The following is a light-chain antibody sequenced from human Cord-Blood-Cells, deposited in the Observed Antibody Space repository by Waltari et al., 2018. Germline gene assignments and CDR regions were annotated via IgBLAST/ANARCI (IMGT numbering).Light chain of an antibody. CDR2: DAS. CDR3: QQYGSSPLT. V-gene: IGKV3D-20*01. Sequence: EIVLTQSPATLSLSPGARATLSCGASQSVSSSYLAWYQQKPGRAARLLINDASRRATGIPDRFRGSGSGTDFTLPISRLEPEDCAVYYCQQYGSSPLTFGGGTKVEIK. J-gene: IGKJ4*01. CDR1: QSVSSSY.